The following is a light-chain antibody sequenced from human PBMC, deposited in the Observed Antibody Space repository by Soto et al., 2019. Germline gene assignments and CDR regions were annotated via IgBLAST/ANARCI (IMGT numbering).Light chain of an antibody. CDR2: AAS. J-gene: IGKJ2*01. V-gene: IGKV3-15*01. Sequence: EIVMTQSPATLSVSPGERVTLSCWASQSVFTNLAWSQHKPGQAPRLLIYAASTRATGIAARFSGSGSGTEFPLTISSLQSEDFAIYYCQQYNNWPYTFGQGTKLEIK. CDR3: QQYNNWPYT. CDR1: QSVFTN.